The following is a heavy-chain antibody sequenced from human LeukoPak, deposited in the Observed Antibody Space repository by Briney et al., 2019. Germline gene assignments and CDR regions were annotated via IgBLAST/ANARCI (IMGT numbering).Heavy chain of an antibody. CDR3: ATPYSGGYHGLDI. CDR2: IYYSGST. V-gene: IGHV4-39*01. J-gene: IGHJ3*02. CDR1: GGSISSSTYY. Sequence: NPSETLSLTCTVSGGSISSSTYYWGWIRQPPGKGLEWIGSIYYSGSTYHNPSLKSRVTISVDTSKNQFSLKLNSVTAADTAVYYCATPYSGGYHGLDIWGQGTMVTVSS. D-gene: IGHD1-26*01.